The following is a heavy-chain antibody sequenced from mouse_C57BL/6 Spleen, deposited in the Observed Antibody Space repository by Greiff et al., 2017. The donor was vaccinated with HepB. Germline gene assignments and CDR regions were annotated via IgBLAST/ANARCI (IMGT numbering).Heavy chain of an antibody. V-gene: IGHV1-63*01. Sequence: VQLQQSGAELVRPGTSVKMSCKASGYTFTNYWIGWAKQRPGHGLEWIGDIYPGGGYTNYNEKFKGKATLTADKSSSTAYMQFSSLTSEDSTIYYCARFQFITTVVATDWYFDVWGTGTTVTVSS. CDR1: GYTFTNYW. J-gene: IGHJ1*03. CDR2: IYPGGGYT. CDR3: ARFQFITTVVATDWYFDV. D-gene: IGHD1-1*01.